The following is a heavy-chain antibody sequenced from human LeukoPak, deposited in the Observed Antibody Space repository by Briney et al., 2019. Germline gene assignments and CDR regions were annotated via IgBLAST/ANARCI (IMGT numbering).Heavy chain of an antibody. Sequence: GGSLRLSCAASGYTFDEYVIHWVRHGPGEGLEWVSGISWNGGSIDYVDSVKGRLTISRDNAKNSLYLQMNSLRPEDTALYYCAKGTGRYWTFFDSWGQGTHVVVS. D-gene: IGHD1-26*01. CDR2: ISWNGGSI. CDR3: AKGTGRYWTFFDS. V-gene: IGHV3-9*01. CDR1: GYTFDEYV. J-gene: IGHJ4*02.